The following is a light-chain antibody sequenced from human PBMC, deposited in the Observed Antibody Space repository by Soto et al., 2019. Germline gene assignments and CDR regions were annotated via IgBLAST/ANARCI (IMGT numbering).Light chain of an antibody. Sequence: EIVMTQSPATLSVSPGERATLSCRASQSVSSNLAWYQQKPGQAPRLLIYGASTRATGMPARFSGSGSGTEYTLTISSLLSEDVAVYYCQQYNNWPLWTFGQGTKVEIK. CDR3: QQYNNWPLWT. CDR2: GAS. CDR1: QSVSSN. J-gene: IGKJ1*01. V-gene: IGKV3-15*01.